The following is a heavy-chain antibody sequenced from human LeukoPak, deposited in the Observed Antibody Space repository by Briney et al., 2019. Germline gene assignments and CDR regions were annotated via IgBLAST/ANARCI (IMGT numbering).Heavy chain of an antibody. D-gene: IGHD2-15*01. Sequence: SETLSLTCTVSGGSISSSSYYWGWIRQPPGKGLEWIGSIYYSGSTYYNPSLKSRVTISVDTSKNQFSLKLSSETAADTAVYYCARRWLGYCSGGSCRVDYWGQGTLVTVSS. CDR3: ARRWLGYCSGGSCRVDY. CDR1: GGSISSSSYY. J-gene: IGHJ4*02. CDR2: IYYSGST. V-gene: IGHV4-39*01.